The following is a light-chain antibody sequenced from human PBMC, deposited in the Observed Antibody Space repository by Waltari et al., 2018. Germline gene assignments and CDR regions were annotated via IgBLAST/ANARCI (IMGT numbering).Light chain of an antibody. V-gene: IGKV1-6*01. CDR2: AAY. J-gene: IGKJ1*01. CDR1: QDIRND. Sequence: AIQMTQSPSPLSASVGDSVTVTCRASQDIRNDLGWYQQKPGKAPKLLIYAAYPLQSGVPSRFSGSGFGTEFTLTISSLQPEDFATYYCLQDYNYPRAFGQGTKVEMK. CDR3: LQDYNYPRA.